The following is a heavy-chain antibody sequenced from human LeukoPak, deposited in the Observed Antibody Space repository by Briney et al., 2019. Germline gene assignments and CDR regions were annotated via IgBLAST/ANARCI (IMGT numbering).Heavy chain of an antibody. Sequence: GRSLRLSCAASGFTFSSYAMHWVRQAPGKGLEWVAVISYDGSNKYYADSVKGRFTISRDNSKNTLYLQMNSLRAEDTAVYYCASDHGGGSYFDYWGQGTLVTASS. CDR3: ASDHGGGSYFDY. J-gene: IGHJ4*02. CDR2: ISYDGSNK. CDR1: GFTFSSYA. D-gene: IGHD2-15*01. V-gene: IGHV3-30*04.